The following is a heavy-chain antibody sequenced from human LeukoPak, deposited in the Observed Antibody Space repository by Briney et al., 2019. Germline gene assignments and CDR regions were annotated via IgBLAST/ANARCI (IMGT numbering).Heavy chain of an antibody. CDR3: ARDSKSTADAFDI. D-gene: IGHD5/OR15-5a*01. J-gene: IGHJ3*02. CDR1: GGSITSSSYY. V-gene: IGHV4-39*07. Sequence: PSETLSLTCTVSGGSITSSSYYWGWIRQPPGKGLEWIGSVYYSGNTNYNPSLKGRATISVDKSKNQLSLKVISVTAADTAMYYCARDSKSTADAFDIWGQGTMVTVSS. CDR2: VYYSGNT.